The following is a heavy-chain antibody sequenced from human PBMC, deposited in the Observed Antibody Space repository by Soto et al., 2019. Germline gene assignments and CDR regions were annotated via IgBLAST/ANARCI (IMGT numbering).Heavy chain of an antibody. CDR3: ATYSSPFDY. Sequence: ESVGGLVQPGGSLRLSCAASEFSFSSYALNWVRQAPGKGLEWVSAISATGTTTYYADSVKGRFTISRDNSKRTLFLQMDSLSPEDTAVYYCATYSSPFDYWGQGTLVSVSS. D-gene: IGHD6-13*01. CDR2: ISATGTTT. CDR1: EFSFSSYA. V-gene: IGHV3-23*01. J-gene: IGHJ4*02.